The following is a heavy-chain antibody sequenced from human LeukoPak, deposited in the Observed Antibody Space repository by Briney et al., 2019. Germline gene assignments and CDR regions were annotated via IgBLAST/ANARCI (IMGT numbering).Heavy chain of an antibody. V-gene: IGHV4-39*01. CDR3: ARLSGRSGAFDY. CDR2: IGYRGDI. D-gene: IGHD6-25*01. J-gene: IGHJ4*02. CDR1: GGSLRRTGYC. Sequence: PSETLSLTCTVSGGSLRRTGYCWAWIRQPPEKGLEWVASIGYRGDIYYNPSFKSRVTISVDTSKNLFSLKLSSMTAADTAVYYCARLSGRSGAFDYWGQGTLVTVSS.